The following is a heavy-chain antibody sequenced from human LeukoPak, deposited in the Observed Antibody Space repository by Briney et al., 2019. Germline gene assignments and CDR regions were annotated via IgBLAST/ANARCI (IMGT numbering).Heavy chain of an antibody. CDR1: GYTFTNYA. V-gene: IGHV1-18*01. Sequence: ASVKVSCKASGYTFTNYAISWVRQAPGQGLEWMGWISAYNGNTNYAQNLQGRVTMTIDTSTTTAYMELRSLRFDDTAVYYCARLHSSGWPLDSFDIWGQGTIITVSS. D-gene: IGHD6-19*01. CDR3: ARLHSSGWPLDSFDI. CDR2: ISAYNGNT. J-gene: IGHJ3*02.